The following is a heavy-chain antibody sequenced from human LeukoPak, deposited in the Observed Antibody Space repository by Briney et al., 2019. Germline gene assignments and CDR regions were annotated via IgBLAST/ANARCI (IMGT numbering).Heavy chain of an antibody. CDR1: GFTVSSKY. CDR3: ATGRSDILTGYPH. D-gene: IGHD3-9*01. Sequence: GGSLRLSCAASGFTVSSKYMSWVRQAPGKGLEWVGRIKSKTDGGTTDFAAPVKGRFTISRDDSKNTVYLQMNSLKTEDTAVYYCATGRSDILTGYPHWGQGTLVTVSS. V-gene: IGHV3-15*01. CDR2: IKSKTDGGTT. J-gene: IGHJ4*02.